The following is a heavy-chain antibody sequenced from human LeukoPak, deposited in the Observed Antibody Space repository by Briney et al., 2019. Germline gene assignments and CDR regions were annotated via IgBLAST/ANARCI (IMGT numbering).Heavy chain of an antibody. Sequence: SQTLSLTCTLSGASISTIRAFWPWIRQSPSRGLEWLGRTYYRSKWYNDYAVSLKSRISINPDTSKNQFSLQLNSVTPEDTAVYYCSRSDGGSDFDYWGQGTLVTVSS. V-gene: IGHV6-1*01. CDR1: GASISTIRAF. CDR3: SRSDGGSDFDY. CDR2: TYYRSKWYN. D-gene: IGHD5-24*01. J-gene: IGHJ4*02.